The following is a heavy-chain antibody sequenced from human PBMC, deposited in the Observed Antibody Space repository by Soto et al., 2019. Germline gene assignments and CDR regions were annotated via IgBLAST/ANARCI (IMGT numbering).Heavy chain of an antibody. CDR3: NYGSGSYDYYYGMDV. CDR2: IKSKTDGGTT. CDR1: GFTFSNAW. J-gene: IGHJ6*02. V-gene: IGHV3-15*07. D-gene: IGHD3-10*01. Sequence: EVQLVESGGGLVKPGGSLRLSCAASGFTFSNAWMNWVRQAPGKGLEWVGRIKSKTDGGTTDYAAPVKGRFTISRDDSKNTLYLQMNSLKTEDTAVYYCNYGSGSYDYYYGMDVWGQGTTVTVSS.